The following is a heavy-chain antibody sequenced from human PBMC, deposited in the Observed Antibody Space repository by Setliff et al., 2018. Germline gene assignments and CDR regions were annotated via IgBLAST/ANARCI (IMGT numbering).Heavy chain of an antibody. Sequence: PGGSLRLSCAGSGFRFSDYGMHWVRQTPGKGLEWVAFIRYGVSAEYAASVRGRFAIARDNSKNILYLQMNSLRRDDTALYFCARAIGDYVMDSWGQGALVTVSS. CDR2: IRYGVSA. V-gene: IGHV3-30*02. CDR1: GFRFSDYG. J-gene: IGHJ4*02. D-gene: IGHD4-17*01. CDR3: ARAIGDYVMDS.